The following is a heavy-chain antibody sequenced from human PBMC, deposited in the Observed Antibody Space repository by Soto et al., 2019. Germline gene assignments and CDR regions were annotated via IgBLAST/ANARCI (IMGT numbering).Heavy chain of an antibody. V-gene: IGHV1-2*04. CDR3: ARDKSYYDILTGSSHAFDI. D-gene: IGHD3-9*01. CDR2: GGT. Sequence: GGTNYAQKFQGWVTMTRDTSISTAYMELSRLRSDDTAVYYCARDKSYYDILTGSSHAFDIWGQGTMVTVSS. J-gene: IGHJ3*02.